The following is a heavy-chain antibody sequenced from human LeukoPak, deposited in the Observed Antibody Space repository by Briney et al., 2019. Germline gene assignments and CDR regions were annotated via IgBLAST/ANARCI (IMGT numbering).Heavy chain of an antibody. CDR3: ARVPGNDYVWGSYRYNWFDP. CDR1: GFTFSDYY. CDR2: ISSSGSTI. Sequence: GGSLRLSCAASGFTFSDYYMSWIRQAPGKGLGWASYISSSGSTIYYADSVKGRFTISRDNAKNSLYLQMNSLRAEDTAVYYCARVPGNDYVWGSYRYNWFDPWGQGTLVTVSS. D-gene: IGHD3-16*02. J-gene: IGHJ5*02. V-gene: IGHV3-11*01.